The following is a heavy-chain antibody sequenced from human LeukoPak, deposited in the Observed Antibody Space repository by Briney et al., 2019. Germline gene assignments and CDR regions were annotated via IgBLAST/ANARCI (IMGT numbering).Heavy chain of an antibody. CDR3: AKGQVSVGASLRFDY. Sequence: GGSLRLSCAASGFTSSKGLEWISAISGNGGDTYYADSVKGRFTISRDNSKNTLYLQMNSLRAEDTAVYYCAKGQVSVGASLRFDYWGQGTLVTVSS. D-gene: IGHD1-26*01. V-gene: IGHV3-23*01. CDR1: GFTSS. CDR2: ISGNGGDT. J-gene: IGHJ4*02.